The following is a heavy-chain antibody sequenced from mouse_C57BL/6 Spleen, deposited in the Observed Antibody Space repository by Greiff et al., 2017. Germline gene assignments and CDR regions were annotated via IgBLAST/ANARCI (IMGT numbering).Heavy chain of an antibody. CDR2: INTNYGTT. CDR3: ARGCYYGSSYNAMDY. CDR1: GYSFTDYN. V-gene: IGHV1-39*01. Sequence: EVHLVESGPALVKPGASVKISCKASGYSFTDYNMNWVKQSNGKSLEWIGVINTNYGTTSYNQKFKGKATLTVDQSSSTAYMQLNSLTSEDSAVYYCARGCYYGSSYNAMDYWGQGTSVTVSS. D-gene: IGHD1-1*01. J-gene: IGHJ4*01.